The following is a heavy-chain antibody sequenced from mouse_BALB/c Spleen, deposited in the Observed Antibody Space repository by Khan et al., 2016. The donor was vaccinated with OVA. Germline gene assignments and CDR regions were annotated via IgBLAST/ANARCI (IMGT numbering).Heavy chain of an antibody. D-gene: IGHD2-14*01. Sequence: QVQLQQSGAELARPGASVKMSCKASGYTFTTYTMHWVKQRPGQGLEWIGYINPSNGYTNYNQKFKDKSTLTADKSSSTAYMQLSSLTCDYSAVYYGAREGAYYRSDGWFSYWGQGTLVTVSA. J-gene: IGHJ3*01. CDR1: GYTFTTYT. V-gene: IGHV1-4*01. CDR2: INPSNGYT. CDR3: AREGAYYRSDGWFSY.